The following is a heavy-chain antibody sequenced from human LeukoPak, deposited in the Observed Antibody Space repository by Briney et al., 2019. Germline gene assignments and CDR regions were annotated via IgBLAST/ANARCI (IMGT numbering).Heavy chain of an antibody. CDR3: ARWMSEDGAFDI. Sequence: SQTLSLTCAISGDSFSSNSAAWDWIRQSPSGGLEWLVRTYYRSKWYNDYAVSVKSRITINPDTSKNQFSLQLNSVTPEDTAVYYCARWMSEDGAFDIWGQGTMVTVSS. CDR2: TYYRSKWYN. D-gene: IGHD5-24*01. J-gene: IGHJ3*02. V-gene: IGHV6-1*01. CDR1: GDSFSSNSAA.